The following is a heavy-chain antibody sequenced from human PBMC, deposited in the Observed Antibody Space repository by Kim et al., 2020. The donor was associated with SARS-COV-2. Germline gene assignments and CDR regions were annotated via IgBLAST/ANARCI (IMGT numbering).Heavy chain of an antibody. D-gene: IGHD3-22*01. Sequence: QKFQGRVTITRDTSASTAYMELSSLRSEDTAVYYCARPYYYDSSGYFGYWGQGTLVTVSS. CDR3: ARPYYYDSSGYFGY. V-gene: IGHV1-3*01. J-gene: IGHJ4*02.